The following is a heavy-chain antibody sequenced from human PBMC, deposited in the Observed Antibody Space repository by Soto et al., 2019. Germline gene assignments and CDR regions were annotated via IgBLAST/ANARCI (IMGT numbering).Heavy chain of an antibody. CDR2: IVVVSGNT. D-gene: IGHD2-21*02. J-gene: IGHJ6*02. V-gene: IGHV1-58*01. Sequence: SVKVSCKASGFTFTSSAVQWVRQARGQRLEWMGGIVVVSGNTNYAQKFQDRVTITADESTSTAYMELSSLRSEDTAVYYCGSVVVTAIRVYYYYGMDVWGQGTTVTVSS. CDR1: GFTFTSSA. CDR3: GSVVVTAIRVYYYYGMDV.